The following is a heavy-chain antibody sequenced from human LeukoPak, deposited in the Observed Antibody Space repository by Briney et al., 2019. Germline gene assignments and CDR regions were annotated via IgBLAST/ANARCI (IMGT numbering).Heavy chain of an antibody. Sequence: PGGSLRLSCAASGFTFSSYSMNWVRQAPGKGLEWVSSISSSSSYIYYADSVKGRFTISRDNAKSSLYLQMNSLRAEDTAVYYCARDQNYDSSGYPDYWGQGTLVTVSS. CDR3: ARDQNYDSSGYPDY. D-gene: IGHD3-22*01. CDR1: GFTFSSYS. V-gene: IGHV3-21*01. J-gene: IGHJ4*02. CDR2: ISSSSSYI.